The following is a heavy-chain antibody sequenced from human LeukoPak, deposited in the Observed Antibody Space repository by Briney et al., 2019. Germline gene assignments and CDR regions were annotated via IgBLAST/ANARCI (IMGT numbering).Heavy chain of an antibody. D-gene: IGHD2-15*01. J-gene: IGHJ3*02. CDR3: ARHRSGGSQDDAFDI. V-gene: IGHV3-7*01. Sequence: GGSLRLSCAASGFTFSRYWMNWVRQAPGKGLEWVANINQDGSEKYSVDSVKGRFTISRDNAKKSLYLQMNSLRAEDTAVYYRARHRSGGSQDDAFDIWGQGTMVTVSS. CDR2: INQDGSEK. CDR1: GFTFSRYW.